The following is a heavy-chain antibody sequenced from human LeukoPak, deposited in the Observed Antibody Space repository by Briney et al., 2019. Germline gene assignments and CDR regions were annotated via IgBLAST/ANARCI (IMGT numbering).Heavy chain of an antibody. Sequence: GGSLRLSCAASGFTFSSYEMNWVRQAPGKGLEWVSYISSSGSTIYYADSVKGRFTISRDNAKNSLYLQMNSLRAEDTAVYYCARDPPTSYYDSSGYSEYWGQGTLVTVSS. J-gene: IGHJ4*02. D-gene: IGHD3-22*01. V-gene: IGHV3-48*03. CDR1: GFTFSSYE. CDR2: ISSSGSTI. CDR3: ARDPPTSYYDSSGYSEY.